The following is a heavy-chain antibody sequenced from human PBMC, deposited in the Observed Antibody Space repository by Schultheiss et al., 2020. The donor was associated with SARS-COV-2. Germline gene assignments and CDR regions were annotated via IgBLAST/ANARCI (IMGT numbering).Heavy chain of an antibody. CDR2: ISSSSSYT. CDR1: GFTFSSYS. V-gene: IGHV3-21*05. CDR3: ARDVDFDY. Sequence: GGSLRLSCAASGFTFSSYSMNWVRQAPGKGLEWVSYISSSSSYTNYADSVKGRFTISRDNAKNSLYLQMNSLRAEDTAVYYCARDVDFDYWGQGTLVTVSS. J-gene: IGHJ4*02.